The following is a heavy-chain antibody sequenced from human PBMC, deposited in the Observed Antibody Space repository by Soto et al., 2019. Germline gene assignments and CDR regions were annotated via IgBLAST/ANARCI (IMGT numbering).Heavy chain of an antibody. CDR3: AKGGRQWLVTSDFNY. D-gene: IGHD6-19*01. CDR1: GFTFSDYV. J-gene: IGHJ4*02. V-gene: IGHV3-30*18. Sequence: VQLVESGGGVVQPGRSLRLSCVASGFTFSDYVMHWVRQAPGKGLEWVAVVSHDGRSTHYADSVKGRFTISRDSSKNTVSLEMTSLRAEDTAVYYCAKGGRQWLVTSDFNYWGQGALVTVSS. CDR2: VSHDGRST.